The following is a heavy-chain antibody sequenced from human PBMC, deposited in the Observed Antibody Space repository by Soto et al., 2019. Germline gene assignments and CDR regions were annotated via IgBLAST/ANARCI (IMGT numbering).Heavy chain of an antibody. Sequence: PGESLKISCQGSGYSFTSYWISWVRQMPGKGLEWMGRIDPSDSYTNYSPSFQGHVTISADKSISTAYLQWSSLKASDTAMYYCARPAMVRGVASGMDVWGQGTTVTVSS. D-gene: IGHD3-10*01. CDR3: ARPAMVRGVASGMDV. J-gene: IGHJ6*02. CDR1: GYSFTSYW. V-gene: IGHV5-10-1*01. CDR2: IDPSDSYT.